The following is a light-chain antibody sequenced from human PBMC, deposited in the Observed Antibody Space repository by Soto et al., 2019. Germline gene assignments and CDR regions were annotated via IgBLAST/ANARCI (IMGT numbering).Light chain of an antibody. V-gene: IGKV1-5*03. CDR1: QSISTW. Sequence: DIQMTQSPSTLSASVGDRVIITCRPSQSISTWLAWYQHKPGKAPRLLIYKASSLETGVPSRFSGSGFGTEFTLTISSVQPDDFATYYCQQYNTYSWTFGQGTKVEVK. J-gene: IGKJ1*01. CDR3: QQYNTYSWT. CDR2: KAS.